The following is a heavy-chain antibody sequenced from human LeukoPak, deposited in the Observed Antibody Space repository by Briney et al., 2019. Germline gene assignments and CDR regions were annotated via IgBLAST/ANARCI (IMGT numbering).Heavy chain of an antibody. CDR2: ISGSGART. D-gene: IGHD5-24*01. V-gene: IGHV3-23*01. CDR1: GFTFSSYG. Sequence: GGSLRLSCAASGFTFSSYGMSWVRQAPGKGLEWVSAISGSGARTYYADSVKGRFTVSRDNSKNMVFLQMNSLRAEDTAIYYCAKDDAYLQYDDWGQGTLVTVSS. J-gene: IGHJ4*02. CDR3: AKDDAYLQYDD.